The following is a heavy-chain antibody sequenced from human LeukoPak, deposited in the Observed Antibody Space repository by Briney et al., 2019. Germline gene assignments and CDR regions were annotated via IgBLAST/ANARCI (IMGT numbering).Heavy chain of an antibody. CDR1: GFTFSSYA. D-gene: IGHD2-2*01. Sequence: GGSLRLSCAASGFTFSSYAMHWVRQAPGKGLEWVAIISYDGSNKYYADSVRGRFTISRDNSKNTLFLQMNSLRAEDTAVYYCARGREIIVVAAAAFDIWGQGTMVTVSS. CDR3: ARGREIIVVAAAAFDI. J-gene: IGHJ3*02. V-gene: IGHV3-30-3*01. CDR2: ISYDGSNK.